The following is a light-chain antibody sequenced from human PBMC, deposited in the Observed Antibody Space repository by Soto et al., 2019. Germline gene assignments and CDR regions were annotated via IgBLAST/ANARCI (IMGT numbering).Light chain of an antibody. CDR3: QQYSGPPYT. CDR2: DTS. Sequence: EIVLTQSPGTLSLSPGERATLSCRASQRVSSSYLGWFQQRPGQAPRLLIYDTSNRATGIPDRFSGSGSGTDFTLTIRRLEPEDFSVYYCQQYSGPPYTLGQGTKLQIK. J-gene: IGKJ2*01. V-gene: IGKV3-20*01. CDR1: QRVSSSY.